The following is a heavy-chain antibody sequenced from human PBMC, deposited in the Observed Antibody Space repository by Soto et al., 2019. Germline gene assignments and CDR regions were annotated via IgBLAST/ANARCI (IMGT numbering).Heavy chain of an antibody. J-gene: IGHJ1*01. CDR2: INPSGGST. CDR3: ARDLLQAYYDFWSGYYTRYFHH. V-gene: IGHV1-46*01. D-gene: IGHD3-3*01. CDR1: GYSFTSYY. Sequence: ASVKVSCKASGYSFTSYYMHWVRQAPGQGLEWMGIINPSGGSTSYAQKFQGRVTMTRDTSTSTFNMELSSLRSDDTAVYYCARDLLQAYYDFWSGYYTRYFHHWGQGTLVTVSS.